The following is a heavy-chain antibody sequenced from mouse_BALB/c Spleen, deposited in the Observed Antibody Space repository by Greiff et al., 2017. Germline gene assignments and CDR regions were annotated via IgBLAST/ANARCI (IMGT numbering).Heavy chain of an antibody. CDR3: ARDPHYYGSDHWYFDV. D-gene: IGHD1-1*01. Sequence: VQLVESGPGLVAPSQSLSITCTVSGFSLTSYGVHWVRQPPGKGLEWLGVIWAGGSTNYNSALMSRLSISKDNSKSQVFLKMNSLQTDDTAMYYCARDPHYYGSDHWYFDVWGAGTTVTVSS. CDR2: IWAGGST. V-gene: IGHV2-9*02. J-gene: IGHJ1*01. CDR1: GFSLTSYG.